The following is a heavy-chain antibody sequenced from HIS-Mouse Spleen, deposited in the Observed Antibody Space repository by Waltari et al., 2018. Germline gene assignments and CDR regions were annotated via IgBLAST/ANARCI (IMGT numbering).Heavy chain of an antibody. CDR2: ISGSGGST. CDR1: VFTVSSHA. V-gene: IGHV3-23*01. Sequence: EVQVWESGGGWCQRGGYLRLHCADSVFTVSSHATTRARRAPGKVLEWVSAISGSGGSTYYADSVKGRFTISRDNSKNTLYLQMNSLRAEDTAVYYCAKENPNFDAFDIWGQGTMVTVSS. CDR3: AKENPNFDAFDI. J-gene: IGHJ3*02.